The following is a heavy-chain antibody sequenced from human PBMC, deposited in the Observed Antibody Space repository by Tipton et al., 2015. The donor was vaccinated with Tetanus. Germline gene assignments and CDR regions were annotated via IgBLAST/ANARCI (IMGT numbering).Heavy chain of an antibody. J-gene: IGHJ4*02. V-gene: IGHV3-53*01. CDR1: GFSVSASF. Sequence: SLRLSCAASGFSVSASFMSWVRQAPGQGLEWVSVLESGGDTYYADSVRGRFTISRDKSKNTLYLQMNSLRAEDTAVYYCAREADCSGGSCFSGDFDNWGQGTLVTVSS. CDR2: LESGGDT. D-gene: IGHD2-15*01. CDR3: AREADCSGGSCFSGDFDN.